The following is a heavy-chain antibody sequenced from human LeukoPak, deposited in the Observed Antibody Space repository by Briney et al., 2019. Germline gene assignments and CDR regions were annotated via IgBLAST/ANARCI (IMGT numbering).Heavy chain of an antibody. D-gene: IGHD6-19*01. CDR3: AKAWSGWYVDN. V-gene: IGHV3-15*01. CDR1: GFTFTNAW. Sequence: PGGSLRLSCSASGFTFTNAWMSWVRQAPGKGLEWVGRIKSKTDDGTTDYAAPVKGRFTISRDDSKNTLYLQMNSLRVDDTALYYCAKAWSGWYVDNWGQETLVTVSS. CDR2: IKSKTDDGTT. J-gene: IGHJ4*02.